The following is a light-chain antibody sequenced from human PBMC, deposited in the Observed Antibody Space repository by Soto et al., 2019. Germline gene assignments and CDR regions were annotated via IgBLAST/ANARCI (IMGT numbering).Light chain of an antibody. CDR1: QNIIFY. J-gene: IGKJ5*01. CDR2: ATS. CDR3: QQSYSTPRT. V-gene: IGKV1-39*01. Sequence: DIQMTHSPSSLSASVLDIVTITFRSSQNIIFYLNSYQQKPGKAPKLLIYATSSLQSGVPSTFSGSGSGTDFTLTISSLQPEDFATYYCQQSYSTPRTFGQGTRLEIK.